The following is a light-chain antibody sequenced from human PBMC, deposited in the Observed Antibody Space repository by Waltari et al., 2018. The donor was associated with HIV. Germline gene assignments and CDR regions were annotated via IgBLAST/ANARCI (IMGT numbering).Light chain of an antibody. CDR1: SSDLGFYNS. J-gene: IGLJ2*01. Sequence: QSALTQPPSASGSPGQSVPISCTGASSDLGFYNSVSWYQQRPGKAPKVIISEVSKRSSGVPNRFSGSTSGNTASLTVSGLQADDEAEYFCSFYGGSNILVFGGGTKLTVL. CDR2: EVS. CDR3: SFYGGSNILV. V-gene: IGLV2-8*01.